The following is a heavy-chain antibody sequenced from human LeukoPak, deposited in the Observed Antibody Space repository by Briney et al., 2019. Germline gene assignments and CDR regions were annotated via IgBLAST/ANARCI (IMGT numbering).Heavy chain of an antibody. J-gene: IGHJ4*02. V-gene: IGHV1-8*01. CDR3: ARGRAVVVAEYYFDY. CDR2: MNPNSGNT. D-gene: IGHD2-15*01. Sequence: GASVRVSCKASGYTFTSYDIHWVRQATGQGLEWMGWMNPNSGNTGYAQKFQGRVTMTRNTSISTAYMELSSLRSEDTAVYYCARGRAVVVAEYYFDYWGQGTLVTVSS. CDR1: GYTFTSYD.